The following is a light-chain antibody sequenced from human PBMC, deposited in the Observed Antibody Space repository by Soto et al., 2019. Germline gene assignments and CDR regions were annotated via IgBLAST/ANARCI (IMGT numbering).Light chain of an antibody. CDR3: QRRSVWPLT. CDR2: DSS. Sequence: EVVLTQFPATLSLSPGDGATLSCRASQSVSSYLAWYQQKRGQAPRLLIYDSSNRATGIPARFSGSGSGTDFSLIISSLEPEDFAVYYCQRRSVWPLTFGGGTKVDIK. V-gene: IGKV3-11*01. CDR1: QSVSSY. J-gene: IGKJ4*01.